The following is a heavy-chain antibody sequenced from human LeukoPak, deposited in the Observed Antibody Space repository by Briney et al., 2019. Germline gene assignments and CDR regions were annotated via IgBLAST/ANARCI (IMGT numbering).Heavy chain of an antibody. CDR1: GGSISSGGYY. CDR3: ARESYYYDSVGYYPYYFDY. D-gene: IGHD3-22*01. CDR2: IYNSGNT. V-gene: IGHV4-31*03. J-gene: IGHJ4*02. Sequence: SQTLSLTCTVSGGSISSGGYYWSWIRQHPGKGLEWIGYIYNSGNTFYNPSLKSRVTISVDTSKNQFSLKLSSVTAADTAVYYCARESYYYDSVGYYPYYFDYWGQGTLVTVSS.